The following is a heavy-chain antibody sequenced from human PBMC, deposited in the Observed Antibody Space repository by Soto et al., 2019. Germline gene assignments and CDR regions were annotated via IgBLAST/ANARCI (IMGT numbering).Heavy chain of an antibody. D-gene: IGHD2-2*01. CDR2: VTYSGGP. CDR3: ARDAGSQLTGALDI. Sequence: QVQVQESGPGLVKPSETLSLTCTVSGGSISTYYWRWIRQPPGKGLEWIGYVTYSGGPTYNPSLKGRVTISVDTAKKFSLSLTSVTAADTAVYYWARDAGSQLTGALDIWGQGPMVNVAS. CDR1: GGSISTYY. J-gene: IGHJ3*02. V-gene: IGHV4-59*01.